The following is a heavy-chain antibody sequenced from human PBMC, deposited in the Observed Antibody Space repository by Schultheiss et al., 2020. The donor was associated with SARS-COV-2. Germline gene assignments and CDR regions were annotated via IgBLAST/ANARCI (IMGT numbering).Heavy chain of an antibody. CDR1: GGSISSYY. J-gene: IGHJ6*02. CDR2: IYYSGST. D-gene: IGHD1-7*01. V-gene: IGHV4-59*01. Sequence: SETLSLTCTVSGGSISSYYWSWIRQPAGKGLEWIGYIYYSGSTNYNPSLKSRVTISVDTSKNQFSLKLSSVTAADTAVYYCARASLTGTTSYYGMDVWGQGTTVTVSS. CDR3: ARASLTGTTSYYGMDV.